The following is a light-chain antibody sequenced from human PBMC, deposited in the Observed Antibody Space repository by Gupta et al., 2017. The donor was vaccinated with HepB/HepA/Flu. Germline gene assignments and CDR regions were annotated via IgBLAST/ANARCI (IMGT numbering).Light chain of an antibody. CDR3: QHVNIVLLS. Sequence: DIHMTQSPSSVSGSVGDRVTISCRASQDVKVWVAWYQQKPGRAPKLLIYPASSLQSGVPSRFSGSGSGTDFTLTISDLQPDDFATYYCQHVNIVLLSFGGGTKFQIK. V-gene: IGKV1-12*01. CDR2: PAS. J-gene: IGKJ4*01. CDR1: QDVKVW.